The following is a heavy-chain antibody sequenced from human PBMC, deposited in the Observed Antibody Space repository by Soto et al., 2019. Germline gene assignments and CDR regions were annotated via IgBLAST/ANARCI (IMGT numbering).Heavy chain of an antibody. V-gene: IGHV1-69*13. Sequence: SVKVSCKASGGTFSSYAISWVRQAPGQGLEWMGGIIPIFGTANYAQKFQGRVTITADESTSTAYMELSSLRSEDTAVYYCARGMYYDILTGYPWGSYYYYGMDVWGQ. J-gene: IGHJ6*02. D-gene: IGHD3-9*01. CDR1: GGTFSSYA. CDR3: ARGMYYDILTGYPWGSYYYYGMDV. CDR2: IIPIFGTA.